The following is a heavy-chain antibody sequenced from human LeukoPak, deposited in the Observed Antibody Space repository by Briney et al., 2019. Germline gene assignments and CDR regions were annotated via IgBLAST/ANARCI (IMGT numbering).Heavy chain of an antibody. CDR2: IHPSTGNP. CDR1: GYTFTNYA. J-gene: IGHJ4*02. V-gene: IGHV7-4-1*02. Sequence: GASVKVSFKTSGYTFTNYAMNWVRQAPGQGLEWMGWIHPSTGNPTYAQGFTRRFVFSLDTSVSTTYLQISSLKAEDTAVYYCARAFQSLGGLSLPDYWGQGTLVTVSS. D-gene: IGHD3-16*02. CDR3: ARAFQSLGGLSLPDY.